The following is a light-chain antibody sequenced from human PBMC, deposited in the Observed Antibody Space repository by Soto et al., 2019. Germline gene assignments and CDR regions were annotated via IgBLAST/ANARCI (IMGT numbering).Light chain of an antibody. V-gene: IGKV1-5*03. CDR3: QQYSSYSWT. CDR2: KAS. CDR1: QSISTW. J-gene: IGKJ1*01. Sequence: DIQMTQSPSTLSASVGDRVTITCRASQSISTWLAWYQQKPGKAPKLLIYKASILESGVPSRFGGSGSGTEFTLTISSLQPDDFATYYCQQYSSYSWTFGQGTKVDIK.